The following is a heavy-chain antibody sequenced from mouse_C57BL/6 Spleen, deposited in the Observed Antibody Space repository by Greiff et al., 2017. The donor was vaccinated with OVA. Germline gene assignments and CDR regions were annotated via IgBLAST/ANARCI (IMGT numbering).Heavy chain of an antibody. V-gene: IGHV5-4*01. Sequence: DVMLVESGGGLVKPGGSLKLSCAASGFTFSSYAMSWVRQTPEKRLEWVATISDGGSYTYYPDNVKGRFTISRDNAKNNLYLQMSHLKSEDTAMYYCAREYGYSNYDYYAMDYWGQGTSVTVSS. CDR1: GFTFSSYA. CDR3: AREYGYSNYDYYAMDY. CDR2: ISDGGSYT. J-gene: IGHJ4*01. D-gene: IGHD2-5*01.